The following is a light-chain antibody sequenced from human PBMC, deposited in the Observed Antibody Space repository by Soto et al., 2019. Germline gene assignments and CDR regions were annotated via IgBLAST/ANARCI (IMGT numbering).Light chain of an antibody. CDR1: QSVSSN. J-gene: IGKJ3*01. V-gene: IGKV3-20*01. Sequence: EIVLTHSPATLSVSPLYRATYSFRASQSVSSNLAWYQQEPGQAPRVLIYGTSIRASGVPERFSGGGSGTDFTLTITRLEPEDFAVYYCQQYGSSLFTFGPGTKVDIK. CDR2: GTS. CDR3: QQYGSSLFT.